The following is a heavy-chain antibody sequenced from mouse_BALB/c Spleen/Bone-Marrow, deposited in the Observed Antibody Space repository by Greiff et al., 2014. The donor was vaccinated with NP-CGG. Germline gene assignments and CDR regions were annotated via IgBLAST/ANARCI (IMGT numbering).Heavy chain of an antibody. CDR2: INPSTGYT. Sequence: QVQLQQSGAELAKPGASVKMSCKASGYTFTSYWMHWVKQRPGQGLEWIGYINPSTGYTEYNQKFKDKATSTADKSSSTAYMQLSSLTSEDSAVYYCARSRDGYDSFAYWGQGTLVTVSA. CDR3: ARSRDGYDSFAY. J-gene: IGHJ3*01. CDR1: GYTFTSYW. D-gene: IGHD2-2*01. V-gene: IGHV1-7*01.